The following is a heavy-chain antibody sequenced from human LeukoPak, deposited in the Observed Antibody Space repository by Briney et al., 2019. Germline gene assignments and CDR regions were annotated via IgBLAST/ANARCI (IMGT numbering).Heavy chain of an antibody. D-gene: IGHD3-22*01. CDR2: IKQDGSEK. CDR3: ARVLGYYDSSGYYYHYYFDY. CDR1: GFTFSSYW. J-gene: IGHJ4*02. Sequence: GGSLRLSCAASGFTFSSYWMSWVRQAPGKGLEWVANIKQDGSEKYYVDSVKGRFTISRDNAKNSLYLQMNSLRAEDTAVYCCARVLGYYDSSGYYYHYYFDYWGQGTLVTVSS. V-gene: IGHV3-7*04.